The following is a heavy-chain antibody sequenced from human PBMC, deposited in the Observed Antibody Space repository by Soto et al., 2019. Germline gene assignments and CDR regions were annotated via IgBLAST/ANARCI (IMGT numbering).Heavy chain of an antibody. D-gene: IGHD2-2*03. CDR3: AREGNLGRWIQPLDS. Sequence: SETLSLTCTVSGGSISSSSYYWGWIRQPPGKGLEWIGSIYYSGNTYYNPSLKSRVTMSVDTSKNHFSLKLISVTTADTAVYFCAREGNLGRWIQPLDSWGQGTLVTVSS. J-gene: IGHJ4*02. CDR2: IYYSGNT. V-gene: IGHV4-39*07. CDR1: GGSISSSSYY.